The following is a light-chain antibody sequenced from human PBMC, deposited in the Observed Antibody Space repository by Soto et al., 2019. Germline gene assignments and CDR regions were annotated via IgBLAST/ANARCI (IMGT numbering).Light chain of an antibody. V-gene: IGKV3-20*01. CDR1: QSVSSNY. CDR2: ATS. J-gene: IGKJ2*03. Sequence: EIVLTQSPGTLSLSLGERATLSCRASQSVSSNYLAWYQQKPAQAPRLLIYATSSRATGIPDRFSGSGSGTDFTLTISRLEPEDFAVYYCQQYGSSPRYSCGQGTKLEIK. CDR3: QQYGSSPRYS.